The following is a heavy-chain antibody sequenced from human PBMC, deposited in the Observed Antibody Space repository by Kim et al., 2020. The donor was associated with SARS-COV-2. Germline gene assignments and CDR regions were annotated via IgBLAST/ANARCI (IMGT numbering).Heavy chain of an antibody. J-gene: IGHJ4*02. CDR1: GYSISSGYY. D-gene: IGHD3-22*01. V-gene: IGHV4-38-2*02. CDR2: IYHSGST. CDR3: ARIVPDSSGYYYESGYYYFDY. Sequence: SETLSLTCTVSGYSISSGYYWGWIRQPPGKGLEWIGSIYHSGSTYYNPSLKSRVTISVDTSKNQFSLKLSSVTAADTAVYYCARIVPDSSGYYYESGYYYFDYWGQGTLVTVSS.